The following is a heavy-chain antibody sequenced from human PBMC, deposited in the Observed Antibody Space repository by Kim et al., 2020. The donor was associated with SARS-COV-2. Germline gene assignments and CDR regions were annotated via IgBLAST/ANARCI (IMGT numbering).Heavy chain of an antibody. CDR2: INYSGYT. CDR3: ARLVSENSAVEY. Sequence: SETLSLTCTVSGDSISRSSNYWGWIRQPPGKGLEWIGSINYSGYTYYNPSLKSRVTISVDTSTNQFSLKMRSVTAADTAVYYCARLVSENSAVEYWGQGTLVTVSS. CDR1: GDSISRSSNY. J-gene: IGHJ4*02. V-gene: IGHV4-39*01.